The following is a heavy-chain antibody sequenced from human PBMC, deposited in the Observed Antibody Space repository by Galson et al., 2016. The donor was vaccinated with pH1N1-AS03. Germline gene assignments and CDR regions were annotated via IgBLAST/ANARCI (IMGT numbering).Heavy chain of an antibody. CDR1: GHIFANYW. CDR3: ASSRIAAHTYYYHGIDV. Sequence: QSGAEVKKPGESLKISCKGSGHIFANYWIGWVRQTPGKGLEWMGLIYPGDSDTRYSPSFQGQVTISAGKSLSTAYLQWSSLKASDTAMYYCASSRIAAHTYYYHGIDVWGQGTTVTVSS. V-gene: IGHV5-51*01. D-gene: IGHD6-6*01. J-gene: IGHJ6*02. CDR2: IYPGDSDT.